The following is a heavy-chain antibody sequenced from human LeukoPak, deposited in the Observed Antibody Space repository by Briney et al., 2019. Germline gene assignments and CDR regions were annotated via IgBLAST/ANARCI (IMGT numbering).Heavy chain of an antibody. D-gene: IGHD3-22*01. Sequence: SVKVSCKASGGTFSSYAISWVRQAPGQGLEWMGGIIPIFGTANYAQKFQGRVTITADESTSTAYMELSSLRSEDTAVYYCARGIRYYYDSSAGYWGQGTLVTVSS. CDR3: ARGIRYYYDSSAGY. J-gene: IGHJ4*02. CDR2: IIPIFGTA. V-gene: IGHV1-69*01. CDR1: GGTFSSYA.